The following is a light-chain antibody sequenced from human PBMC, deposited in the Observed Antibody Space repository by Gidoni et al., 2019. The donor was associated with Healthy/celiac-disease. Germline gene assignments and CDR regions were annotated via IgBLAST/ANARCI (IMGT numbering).Light chain of an antibody. Sequence: EIVLTQSPATLSLSPGERATLSCRASQSVSSYLAWYQQKPGQAPRLLIHDAANRATGIPARFSGSGSGTDFTLTISSIEPEDFAVYYCQQRSNWPPRYTFGQGTKLEIK. CDR3: QQRSNWPPRYT. J-gene: IGKJ2*01. V-gene: IGKV3-11*01. CDR1: QSVSSY. CDR2: DAA.